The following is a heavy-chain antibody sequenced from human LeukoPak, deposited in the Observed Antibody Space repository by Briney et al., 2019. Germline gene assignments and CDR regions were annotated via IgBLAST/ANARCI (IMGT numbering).Heavy chain of an antibody. CDR1: GGSISSGDYY. D-gene: IGHD6-6*01. CDR2: IYYSGST. V-gene: IGHV4-30-4*08. Sequence: SETLSLTSTVSGGSISSGDYYWSWIRQPPGKGLEWIGYIYYSGSTYYNPCRKSPVTISGDTSKNQFYLKLSSVTAAATAVYYCARVWPPYSGSSTYYFDYWGQGTLVTVSS. CDR3: ARVWPPYSGSSTYYFDY. J-gene: IGHJ4*02.